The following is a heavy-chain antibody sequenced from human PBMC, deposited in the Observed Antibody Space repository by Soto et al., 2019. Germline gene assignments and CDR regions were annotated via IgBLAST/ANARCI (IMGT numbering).Heavy chain of an antibody. Sequence: SVKVSCKASGGTFSSYAISWVRQAPGQGLEWMGGIIPIFGTADYAQKFQGRVTITADESTSTAYMELSSLRSEDTAVYYCARGIAVAGTVDYWGQGTLVTVSS. CDR3: ARGIAVAGTVDY. J-gene: IGHJ4*02. D-gene: IGHD6-19*01. V-gene: IGHV1-69*13. CDR1: GGTFSSYA. CDR2: IIPIFGTA.